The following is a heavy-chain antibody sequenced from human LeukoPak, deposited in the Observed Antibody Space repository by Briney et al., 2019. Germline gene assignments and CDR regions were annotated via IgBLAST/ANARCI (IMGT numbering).Heavy chain of an antibody. J-gene: IGHJ4*02. V-gene: IGHV1-2*06. CDR1: GYTFTGYY. CDR2: INPNSGGT. D-gene: IGHD3-22*01. Sequence: SGKVSCKASGYTFTGYYMHWVRQAPGQGLEWMGRINPNSGGTNYAQKFQGRVTMTRDTSISTAYMELSRLRSDDTAVYYCAREGASSGYYPFNYWVQGTLVTVSS. CDR3: AREGASSGYYPFNY.